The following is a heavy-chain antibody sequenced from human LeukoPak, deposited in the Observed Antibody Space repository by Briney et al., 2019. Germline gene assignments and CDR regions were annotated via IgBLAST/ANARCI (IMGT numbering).Heavy chain of an antibody. CDR1: GGTISSYY. D-gene: IGHD3-3*01. J-gene: IGHJ4*02. V-gene: IGHV4-59*01. Sequence: SETLSLTCTVSGGTISSYYWSWIRQPPGKGLEWIGYIYYSGSTNYNPSLKSRVTISVDTSKNQFSLKLSSVTAADTAVYYCARGDHKFGVAFDYWGQGTLLTVSS. CDR3: ARGDHKFGVAFDY. CDR2: IYYSGST.